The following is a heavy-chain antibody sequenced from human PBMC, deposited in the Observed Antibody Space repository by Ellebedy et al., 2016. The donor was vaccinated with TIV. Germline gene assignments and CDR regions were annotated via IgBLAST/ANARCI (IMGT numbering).Heavy chain of an antibody. CDR3: AKAGNGDFVFWLDP. CDR1: GLTFSTYA. Sequence: GESLKISXVVSGLTFSTYAMGWARRAPGRGLEWVSGISSNGVKTYYADSVKGRFSVSRDNSKNTLFLQMNNLRAEDTAVYYCAKAGNGDFVFWLDPWGRGTQVTVSS. D-gene: IGHD4-17*01. V-gene: IGHV3-23*01. J-gene: IGHJ5*02. CDR2: ISSNGVKT.